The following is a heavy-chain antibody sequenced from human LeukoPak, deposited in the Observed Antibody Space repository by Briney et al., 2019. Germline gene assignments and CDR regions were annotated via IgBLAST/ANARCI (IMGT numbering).Heavy chain of an antibody. V-gene: IGHV4-59*01. CDR2: IYYSGST. Sequence: PSETLSLTCTVSGDSINNYYWSWIRQPPGKGLEWIGYIYYSGSTNYNPSLKSRVTISVDTSKNQFSLKLSSVTAADTAVYYCARMDTAMSNWGQGTLVTVSS. D-gene: IGHD5-18*01. J-gene: IGHJ4*02. CDR3: ARMDTAMSN. CDR1: GDSINNYY.